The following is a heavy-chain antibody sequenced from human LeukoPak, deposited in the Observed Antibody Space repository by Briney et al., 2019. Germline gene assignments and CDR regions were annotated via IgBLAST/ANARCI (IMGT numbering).Heavy chain of an antibody. J-gene: IGHJ6*03. CDR2: INPNSGGT. V-gene: IGHV1-2*02. Sequence: ASVKVSCKASGYTFTGYYMHWVRQAPGQGLKWMGWINPNSGGTNYAQKFQGRVTMTRDTSISTAYMELSRLRSDDTAVYYCARAGARGYSYGDYYYYYMDVWGKGTTVTVSS. CDR3: ARAGARGYSYGDYYYYYMDV. D-gene: IGHD5-18*01. CDR1: GYTFTGYY.